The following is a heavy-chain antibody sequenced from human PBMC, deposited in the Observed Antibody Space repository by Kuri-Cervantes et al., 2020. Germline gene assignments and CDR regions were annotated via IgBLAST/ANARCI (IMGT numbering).Heavy chain of an antibody. Sequence: SGPTLVKPTQTLTLTCTFSGFSLSTSGMRVSWIRQPPGKALEWLARIDWDDDKFYSTSLKTRLTISKDTSKNQVVPTLTNMDPVDTATYFCAHSSSWSNFEFQHWGQGTLVTVSS. CDR1: GFSLSTSGMR. CDR2: IDWDDDK. CDR3: AHSSSWSNFEFQH. J-gene: IGHJ1*01. D-gene: IGHD6-13*01. V-gene: IGHV2-70D*14.